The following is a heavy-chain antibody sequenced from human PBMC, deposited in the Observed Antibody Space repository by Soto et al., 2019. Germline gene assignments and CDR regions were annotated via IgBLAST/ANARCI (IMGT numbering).Heavy chain of an antibody. CDR3: ARENKVEMATITALAEYFQH. J-gene: IGHJ1*01. CDR2: INPSGGST. D-gene: IGHD5-12*01. Sequence: ASVKVSCKASGYTFTSYYIHWVRRAPGQGLEWMGIINPSGGSTSYAQKFQGRVTMTRDTSTSTVYMELSSLRSEDTAVYYCARENKVEMATITALAEYFQHWGQGTLVTVSS. V-gene: IGHV1-46*01. CDR1: GYTFTSYY.